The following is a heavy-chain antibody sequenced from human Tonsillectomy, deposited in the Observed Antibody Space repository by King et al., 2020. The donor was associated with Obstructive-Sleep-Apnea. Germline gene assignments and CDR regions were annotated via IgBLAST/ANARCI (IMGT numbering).Heavy chain of an antibody. V-gene: IGHV3-30*04. CDR3: ARDSVDSGSYYRHFQH. Sequence: VQLVQSGGGVVQPGRSLRLPCAASGFTFSSYAMHWVRQAPGKGLEWVAVISYYGSNKYYADTVKGRFTISRDNSKNTLYRQMNSLRAEDTAVYYCARDSVDSGSYYRHFQHWGQGTLVTVSS. CDR1: GFTFSSYA. D-gene: IGHD1-26*01. CDR2: ISYYGSNK. J-gene: IGHJ1*01.